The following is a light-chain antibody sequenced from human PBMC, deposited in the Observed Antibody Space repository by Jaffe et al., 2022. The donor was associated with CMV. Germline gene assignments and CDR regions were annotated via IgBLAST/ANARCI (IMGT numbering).Light chain of an antibody. CDR2: GAV. CDR1: QSVRNSY. Sequence: EIVLTQSPGTLSLSPGDRATFSCRASQSVRNSYLIWYQQKPGQAPRPLIHGAVSRATGIPDRFSGSGSGTDFTLTISRLEPEDFAVYYCQQYGSSPWTFGQGTKVEIK. V-gene: IGKV3-20*01. J-gene: IGKJ1*01. CDR3: QQYGSSPWT.